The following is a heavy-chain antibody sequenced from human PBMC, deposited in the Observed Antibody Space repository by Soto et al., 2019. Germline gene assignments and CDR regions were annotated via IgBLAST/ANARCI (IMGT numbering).Heavy chain of an antibody. CDR3: ARQRYRSTHNYHVMDV. J-gene: IGHJ6*02. D-gene: IGHD6-13*01. V-gene: IGHV1-69*05. CDR2: IIPIFGTA. Sequence: QVQLVQSGAEVKKPGSSVKVSCKASGGTFSSYAISWVRQAPGQGLEWMGGIIPIFGTANYAQKCQGTVTIQXXDXTXXAYMERSSLRSEYTAVYYCARQRYRSTHNYHVMDVWGPGTTVAVSS. CDR1: GGTFSSYA.